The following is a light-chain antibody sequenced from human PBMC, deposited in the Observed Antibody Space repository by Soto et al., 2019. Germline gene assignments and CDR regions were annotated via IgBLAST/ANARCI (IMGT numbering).Light chain of an antibody. J-gene: IGKJ5*01. V-gene: IGKV1-5*01. Sequence: DLQLTQSPATLSTSVGARVTITCRASQSISRWLTWYQQKPGKAPKLLIYEASNLESGVPSRFSGSGSGTEFTLTISSLEPEDFAVYHCQQRSNWPPITFGQGTRLEIK. CDR2: EAS. CDR3: QQRSNWPPIT. CDR1: QSISRW.